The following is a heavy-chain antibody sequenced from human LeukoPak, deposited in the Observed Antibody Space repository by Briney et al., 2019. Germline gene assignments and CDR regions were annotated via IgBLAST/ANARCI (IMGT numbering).Heavy chain of an antibody. Sequence: GGSRRPAWPAAGSPFGTLAIGWSRQPQGGGREWVAPISNGKTYYADSVRGRFAISRDDSTNTVYLHMNSLRDEDTALYHCVREAGYCAPVCVKTNWFDPWGQGTLVTVSS. CDR3: VREAGYCAPVCVKTNWFDP. V-gene: IGHV3-23*01. J-gene: IGHJ5*02. D-gene: IGHD2-15*01. CDR2: ISNGKT. CDR1: GSPFGTLA.